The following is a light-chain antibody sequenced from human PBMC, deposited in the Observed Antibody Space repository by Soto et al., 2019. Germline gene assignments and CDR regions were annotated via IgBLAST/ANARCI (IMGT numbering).Light chain of an antibody. CDR3: QQYNNWPPLT. J-gene: IGKJ4*01. Sequence: EIVMTQSPATLSVSPGERATLSCRASQSVSSNVAWYQQKPGQAPRLLIYGASTKATGIPARFSGSGSGTEFTLTISSLQSEDLAVYYCQQYNNWPPLTLGGGTKVEI. CDR2: GAS. CDR1: QSVSSN. V-gene: IGKV3-15*01.